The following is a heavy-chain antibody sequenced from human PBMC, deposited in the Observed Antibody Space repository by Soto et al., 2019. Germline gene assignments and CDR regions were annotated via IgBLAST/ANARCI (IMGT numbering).Heavy chain of an antibody. D-gene: IGHD3-10*01. V-gene: IGHV1-69*13. CDR1: GGTFSSYA. Sequence: SVKVSCKASGGTFSSYAISWVRQAPGQGLEWMGGIIPIFGTANYAQKFQGRVTITADESTSTAYMELSSLRSEDTAVYYCARDRSLLGITMVRGPSLDGYYYYYGMDVWGQGTTVTVSS. J-gene: IGHJ6*02. CDR2: IIPIFGTA. CDR3: ARDRSLLGITMVRGPSLDGYYYYYGMDV.